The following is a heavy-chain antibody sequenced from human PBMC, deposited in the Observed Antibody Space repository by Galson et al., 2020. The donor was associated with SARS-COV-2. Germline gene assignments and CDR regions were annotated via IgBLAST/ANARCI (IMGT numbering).Heavy chain of an antibody. CDR1: GFTFSRYW. CDR2: IKQDGSEK. CDR3: ARDDGIWEPIDS. J-gene: IGHJ4*02. Sequence: GGSLRLSCAASGFTFSRYWMSWVRQAPGKGLEWVANIKQDGSEKYYVDSVKGRFTISRDNAKNSLYLHMNSLRAEDTAVYYCARDDGIWEPIDSGGQGTLVTVSS. D-gene: IGHD1-26*01. V-gene: IGHV3-7*01.